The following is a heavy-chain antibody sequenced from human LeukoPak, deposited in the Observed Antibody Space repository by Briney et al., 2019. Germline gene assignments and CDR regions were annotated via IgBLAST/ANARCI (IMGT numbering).Heavy chain of an antibody. D-gene: IGHD1-20*01. CDR2: ISYDGSNK. Sequence: GGSLRLSCAASGFTFSSYAMHWVRQAPGKGLEWVAVISYDGSNKYYADSVKGRFTISRDNSKNTLYLQMNSLRAEDTAVYYCLRDLNWSLDQWGQGTLVTVSS. J-gene: IGHJ4*02. CDR3: LRDLNWSLDQ. CDR1: GFTFSSYA. V-gene: IGHV3-30*04.